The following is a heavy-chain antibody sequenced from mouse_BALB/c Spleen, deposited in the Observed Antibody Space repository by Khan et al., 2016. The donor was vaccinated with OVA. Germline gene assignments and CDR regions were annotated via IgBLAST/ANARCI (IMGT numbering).Heavy chain of an antibody. J-gene: IGHJ4*01. CDR3: AVRGGLGRRYAIDS. CDR2: IWSGGNT. CDR1: GFSLTNYA. D-gene: IGHD4-1*01. Sequence: QVQLKQSGPGLVQPSQSLSITCTVSGFSLTNYAVHWVRQSPGKGLEWLGVIWSGGNTDYDATFISRLRISKDNSKSQVFFDMISLQANDTAIYFCAVRGGLGRRYAIDSWGQGTSVTVSS. V-gene: IGHV2-2*02.